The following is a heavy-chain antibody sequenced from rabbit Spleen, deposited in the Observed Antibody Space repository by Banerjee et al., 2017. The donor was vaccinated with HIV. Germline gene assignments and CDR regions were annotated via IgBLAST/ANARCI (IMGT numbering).Heavy chain of an antibody. D-gene: IGHD1-1*01. CDR1: GFTLSSYYM. CDR2: IYTGNRKT. J-gene: IGHJ4*01. CDR3: ARDSGANAYIDVYFNL. V-gene: IGHV1S45*01. Sequence: QEQLKETGGGLVQPGGSLKLSCTASGFTLSSYYMNWVRQAPGKGLEWIGCIYTGNRKTYYAGWAKGRFTISKASSTTVTLQMTSLTAADTATYFCARDSGANAYIDVYFNLWGPGTLVTVS.